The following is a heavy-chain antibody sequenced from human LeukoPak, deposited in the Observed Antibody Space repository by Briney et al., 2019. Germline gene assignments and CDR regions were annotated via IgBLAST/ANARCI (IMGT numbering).Heavy chain of an antibody. Sequence: SATLSLTCPDSGDSISRYSWSWLRQPPGKGLDWSGYIYYSGSTNYNPSLKSRVTISVYTSKDQFSLKLSSVTAADTAVYYCARYDSSGWFAFDYWGQGTLVTVSS. J-gene: IGHJ4*02. CDR2: IYYSGST. D-gene: IGHD6-19*01. V-gene: IGHV4-59*01. CDR3: ARYDSSGWFAFDY. CDR1: GDSISRYS.